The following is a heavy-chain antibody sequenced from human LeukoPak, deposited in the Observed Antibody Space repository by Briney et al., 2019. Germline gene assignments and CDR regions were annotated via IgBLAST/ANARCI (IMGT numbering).Heavy chain of an antibody. CDR3: GRDYWYLPDY. Sequence: PGRSQRLSCAASGFTFSSYGMHWVRQAPGKGLDWVAVISEGGNNKYHADSVKGRFTISRDNSKNTVYLQMNSLRTEDTAVYYCGRDYWYLPDYWDQGTLVTVTS. V-gene: IGHV3-30*19. CDR1: GFTFSSYG. J-gene: IGHJ4*02. CDR2: ISEGGNNK. D-gene: IGHD6-13*01.